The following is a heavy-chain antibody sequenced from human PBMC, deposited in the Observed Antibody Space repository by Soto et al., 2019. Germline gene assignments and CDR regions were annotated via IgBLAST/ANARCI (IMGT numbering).Heavy chain of an antibody. V-gene: IGHV1-69*13. J-gene: IGHJ4*02. CDR2: IIPIFGTA. Sequence: SVKVSCTASGCTFSSYAISWVRQAPGQGLEWMGGIIPIFGTANYAQKFQGRVTITADESTSTAYMELSSLRSEDTAVYYCARVNPTYYYDSSGYRGPFDYWGQGTLVTVSS. D-gene: IGHD3-22*01. CDR3: ARVNPTYYYDSSGYRGPFDY. CDR1: GCTFSSYA.